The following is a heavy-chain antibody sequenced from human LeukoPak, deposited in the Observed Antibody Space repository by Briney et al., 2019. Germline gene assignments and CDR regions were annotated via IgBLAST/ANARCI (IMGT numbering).Heavy chain of an antibody. V-gene: IGHV3-7*01. CDR2: IKEDGSET. J-gene: IGHJ4*02. D-gene: IGHD3-16*01. CDR3: ARDVKGGNFDY. CDR1: GFIFTNNW. Sequence: GGSLRLSCAASGFIFTNNWMSWVRQAPGKGLEWVANIKEDGSETSYADSVKGRFAIFRDNARNSLYLQMNSMRVEDTAVYYCARDVKGGNFDYWGQGTLVTVSS.